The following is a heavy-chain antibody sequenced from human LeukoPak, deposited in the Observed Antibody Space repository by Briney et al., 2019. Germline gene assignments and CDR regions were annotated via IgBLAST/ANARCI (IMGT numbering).Heavy chain of an antibody. V-gene: IGHV3-21*01. CDR2: ISSSSSYI. CDR1: GFTFSSYS. CDR3: ARLRYFDWDPIGP. J-gene: IGHJ5*02. D-gene: IGHD3-9*01. Sequence: GGSLRLSCAASGFTFSSYSMNWVRQAPGKGLEWVSSISSSSSYIYYADSVKGRFTISRDNAKNSLYLQMNSLRAEDTAVYYCARLRYFDWDPIGPWGQGTLVTVSS.